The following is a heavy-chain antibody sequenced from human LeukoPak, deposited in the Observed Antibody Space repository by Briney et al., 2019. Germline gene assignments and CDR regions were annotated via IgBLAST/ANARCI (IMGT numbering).Heavy chain of an antibody. V-gene: IGHV3-48*04. Sequence: GGSLRLSCAASGFTFSSYSMNWVRQAPGKGLEWVSYISSSSSTIYYADSVKGRFTISRDNAENSLYLQMNSLRAEDTAVYYCARGDDCSGGSCYSPYYYYYYGMDVWGQGTTVTVSS. D-gene: IGHD2-15*01. CDR2: ISSSSSTI. CDR3: ARGDDCSGGSCYSPYYYYYYGMDV. J-gene: IGHJ6*02. CDR1: GFTFSSYS.